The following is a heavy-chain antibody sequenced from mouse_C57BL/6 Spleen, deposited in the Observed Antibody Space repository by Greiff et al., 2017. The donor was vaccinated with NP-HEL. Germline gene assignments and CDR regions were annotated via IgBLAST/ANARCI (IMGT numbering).Heavy chain of an antibody. J-gene: IGHJ2*01. CDR1: GFTFTDYY. CDR3: AKSYGYDEVYFDY. V-gene: IGHV7-3*01. D-gene: IGHD2-2*01. CDR2: IRNKANGYTT. Sequence: EVKLMESGGGLVQPGGSLSLSCAASGFTFTDYYMSWVRQPPGKALEWLGFIRNKANGYTTEYSASVKGRFTISRDNSQSILYLQMNALRAEDSATYYGAKSYGYDEVYFDYWGQGTTLTVSS.